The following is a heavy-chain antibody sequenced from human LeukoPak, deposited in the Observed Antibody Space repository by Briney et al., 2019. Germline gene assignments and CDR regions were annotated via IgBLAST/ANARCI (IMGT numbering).Heavy chain of an antibody. CDR2: ISGSADNT. J-gene: IGHJ4*02. CDR3: AKQGFGC. V-gene: IGHV3-23*01. CDR1: GFTVSSNY. Sequence: GGSLRLSCAASGFTVSSNYVSWVRQAPGEGLEWVSTISGSADNTNYAEAVKGRFTISRDNSKNTMYLQMNSLRAEDTAVYYCAKQGFGCWGQGTLVTVSS.